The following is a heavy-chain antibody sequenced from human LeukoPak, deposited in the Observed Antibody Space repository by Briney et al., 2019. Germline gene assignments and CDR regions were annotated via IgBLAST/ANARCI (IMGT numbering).Heavy chain of an antibody. CDR1: GYTFTSYG. J-gene: IGHJ4*02. CDR3: ARGPAYCSSTSCYGYFDY. CDR2: ISAYNGNT. D-gene: IGHD2-2*01. V-gene: IGHV1-18*01. Sequence: ASVKVSCKASGYTFTSYGISWVRQAPGQGLEWMGWISAYNGNTNYAQKLQGRVTMTTDTSTSTAYMERRSLRSDDTAVYYCARGPAYCSSTSCYGYFDYWGQGTLVTVSS.